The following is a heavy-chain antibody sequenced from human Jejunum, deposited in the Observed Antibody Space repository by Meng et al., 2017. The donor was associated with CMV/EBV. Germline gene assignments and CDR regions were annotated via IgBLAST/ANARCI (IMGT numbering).Heavy chain of an antibody. CDR3: ARLVASRPGGGYFVS. D-gene: IGHD6-6*01. CDR1: GGSSSDANYY. Sequence: GGSSSDANYYWGWSRQSPGKGLEWIASIYYRGLTYYNPSLQSRVTISVDTSRNQFSLRLNSVTAADAAVYYCARLVASRPGGGYFVSWGQGTLVTVSS. V-gene: IGHV4-39*01. CDR2: IYYRGLT. J-gene: IGHJ4*02.